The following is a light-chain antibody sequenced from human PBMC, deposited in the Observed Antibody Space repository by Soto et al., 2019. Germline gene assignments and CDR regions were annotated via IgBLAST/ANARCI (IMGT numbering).Light chain of an antibody. CDR3: QSYDSSLSVSYV. V-gene: IGLV1-40*01. CDR1: SSNIGAGYD. CDR2: GNS. J-gene: IGLJ1*01. Sequence: QSVLTQPPSVSGAPGQRVTISCTGSSSNIGAGYDVHWYQQLPGTAPKVLIYGNSNRPSGVPDRFSGSKSGTSASLAITGLQPEDEADYYCQSYDSSLSVSYVFGTGTKVTV.